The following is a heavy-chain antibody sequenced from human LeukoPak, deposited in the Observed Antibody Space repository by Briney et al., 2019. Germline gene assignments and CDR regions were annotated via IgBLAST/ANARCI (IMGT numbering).Heavy chain of an antibody. V-gene: IGHV3-7*01. CDR1: GFTFSRFW. D-gene: IGHD2-15*01. Sequence: PGGSLRLSCAASGFTFSRFWMSWVRQAPGEGLEGVAYIKKTGSETYYVDSVKGRFTITRDNTRNSLFLQMYSLRAEDTAVYFCAREDGYCSGGNCYSYFDSWGQGTLVTVSS. CDR2: IKKTGSET. CDR3: AREDGYCSGGNCYSYFDS. J-gene: IGHJ4*02.